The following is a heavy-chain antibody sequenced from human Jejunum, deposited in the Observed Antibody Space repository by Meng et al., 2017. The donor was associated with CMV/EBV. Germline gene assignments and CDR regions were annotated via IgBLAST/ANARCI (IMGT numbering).Heavy chain of an antibody. J-gene: IGHJ4*02. CDR2: TYYRSTFFP. CDR1: GARVSSNRAV. V-gene: IGHV6-1*01. CDR3: ARGTWGFLDS. D-gene: IGHD7-27*01. Sequence: ISGARVSSNRAVLHWVRPSPSSFLAWLGRTYYRSTFFPSYSFSLHLRITINPDPSRNQFSLQLNSVTPEDTAVYYCARGTWGFLDSWGQGTLVTVSS.